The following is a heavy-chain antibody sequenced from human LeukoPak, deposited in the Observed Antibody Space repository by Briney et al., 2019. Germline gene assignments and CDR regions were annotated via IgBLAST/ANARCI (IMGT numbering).Heavy chain of an antibody. CDR3: AKLRWSSSGAFDI. Sequence: AGGSLRLSCAASGFTFSNYGMNWVRQAPGKGLEWVSVFSGSGASTHYADSVKGRFTISRDNSKNTLYLQMNSLRAEDTAVYYCAKLRWSSSGAFDIWGQGTMVTVSS. CDR2: FSGSGAST. D-gene: IGHD4-23*01. CDR1: GFTFSNYG. J-gene: IGHJ3*02. V-gene: IGHV3-23*01.